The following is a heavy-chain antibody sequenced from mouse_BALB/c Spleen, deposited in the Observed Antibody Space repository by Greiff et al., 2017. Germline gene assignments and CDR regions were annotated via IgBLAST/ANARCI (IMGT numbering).Heavy chain of an antibody. CDR2: IRNKANGYTT. V-gene: IGHV7-3*02. Sequence: EVQLVESGGGLVQPGGSLRLSCATSGFTFTDYYMSWVRQPPGKALEWLGFIRNKANGYTTEYSASVKGRFTISRDNSQSILYLQMNTLRAEDSATYYCARDGNYRYGGGYFDYWGQGTTLTVSS. D-gene: IGHD2-14*01. J-gene: IGHJ2*01. CDR3: ARDGNYRYGGGYFDY. CDR1: GFTFTDYY.